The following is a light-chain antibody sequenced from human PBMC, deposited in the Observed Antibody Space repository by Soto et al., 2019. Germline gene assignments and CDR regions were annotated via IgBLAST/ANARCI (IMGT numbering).Light chain of an antibody. Sequence: QTVVTQPLSASASPGQRVTISCSGGSSNIGSNTVAWYQHLPGTAPPRLIITAGQRPSGVPGRFSGSKSGTSASLAISGLQSEDEGDYYCSAWDNSLNGYVFGPGTKLTVL. CDR3: SAWDNSLNGYV. V-gene: IGLV1-44*01. CDR1: SSNIGSNT. J-gene: IGLJ1*01. CDR2: TAG.